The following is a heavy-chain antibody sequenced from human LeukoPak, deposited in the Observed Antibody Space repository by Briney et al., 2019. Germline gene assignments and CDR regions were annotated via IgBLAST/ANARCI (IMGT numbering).Heavy chain of an antibody. CDR2: IYYSGST. D-gene: IGHD4-17*01. CDR3: ARDYGDQYDAFDI. CDR1: GGSISSYY. Sequence: PSETLSLTCTVSGGSISSYYWSWIRQPPGKGLEWIGYIYYSGSTNYNPSFKSRVTISVDTSKNQFSLKLSSVTAADTAVYYCARDYGDQYDAFDIWGQGTMVTVSS. J-gene: IGHJ3*02. V-gene: IGHV4-59*01.